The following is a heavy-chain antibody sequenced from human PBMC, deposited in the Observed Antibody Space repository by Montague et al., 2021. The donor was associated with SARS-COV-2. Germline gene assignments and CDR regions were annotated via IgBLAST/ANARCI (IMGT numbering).Heavy chain of an antibody. Sequence: SETLSLTCTVSGGSISNFYWTWIRSPPGKGLDWMGSISYTGSTNYNPSLKSRVAISVDTSKNQFSLKLTSVTAADTAFYYCARINPTGVDFWGQGTLATVSS. V-gene: IGHV4-59*12. CDR1: GGSISNFY. D-gene: IGHD1-14*01. J-gene: IGHJ4*02. CDR3: ARINPTGVDF. CDR2: ISYTGST.